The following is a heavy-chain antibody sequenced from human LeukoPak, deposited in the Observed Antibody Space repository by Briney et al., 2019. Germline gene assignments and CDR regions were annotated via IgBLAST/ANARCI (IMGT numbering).Heavy chain of an antibody. CDR3: ARDAITMVRGVTIGSYWFDP. D-gene: IGHD3-10*01. V-gene: IGHV3-11*04. J-gene: IGHJ5*02. CDR1: GFTFSDYY. CDR2: ISSSGSTI. Sequence: AGGSLRLSCAASGFTFSDYYMSWIRQAPGKGLEWVSYISSSGSTIYYADSVKGRFTISRDNAKNSLYLQMNSLRAEDTAVYYCARDAITMVRGVTIGSYWFDPWGQGTLVTVSS.